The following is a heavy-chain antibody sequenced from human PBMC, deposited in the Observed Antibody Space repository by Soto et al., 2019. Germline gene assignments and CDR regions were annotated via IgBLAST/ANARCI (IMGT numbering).Heavy chain of an antibody. CDR1: GYAFTDYA. Sequence: ASVKVSCKASGYAFTDYAIHWVRQAPGQGLEWMGWINVGNGNTGYSRKFQGRVTNARDMSASTAYIEVTSLTSEDTAIYYCAREGAHYTPLDHWGQGTRVTVSS. CDR3: AREGAHYTPLDH. J-gene: IGHJ4*02. V-gene: IGHV1-3*01. CDR2: INVGNGNT. D-gene: IGHD2-15*01.